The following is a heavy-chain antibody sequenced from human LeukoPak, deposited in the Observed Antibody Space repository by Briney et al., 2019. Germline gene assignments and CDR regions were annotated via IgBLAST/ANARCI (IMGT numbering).Heavy chain of an antibody. V-gene: IGHV1-69*05. CDR2: IIPIFGTA. CDR1: GGTFSSYA. CDR3: ARGIGGSYSLSGAFDF. J-gene: IGHJ3*01. Sequence: SVKVSCKASGGTFSSYAISWVRQAPGQGLEWMGGIIPIFGTANYAQKFQGRVTITTDESTSTAYMELSSLRSEDTAVYYCARGIGGSYSLSGAFDFWGQGTMVTVSS. D-gene: IGHD1-26*01.